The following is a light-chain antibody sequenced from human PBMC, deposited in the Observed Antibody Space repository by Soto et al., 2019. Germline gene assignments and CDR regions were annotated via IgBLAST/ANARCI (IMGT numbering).Light chain of an antibody. CDR3: QQRSNPWD. CDR2: DAS. V-gene: IGKV3-11*01. J-gene: IGKJ1*01. Sequence: EIVFTESPGTLSLSPGERATLSCRASQSVSSYLAWYQQKPGQAPRLLIYDASNRATGIPARFSGSGSRTHFPLTISSLEPEDRAVSFWQQRSNPWDLGQAAK. CDR1: QSVSSY.